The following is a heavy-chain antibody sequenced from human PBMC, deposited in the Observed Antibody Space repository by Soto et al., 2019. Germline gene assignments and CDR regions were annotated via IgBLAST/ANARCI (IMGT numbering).Heavy chain of an antibody. D-gene: IGHD5-18*01. CDR1: GGSISSGDYY. J-gene: IGHJ4*02. V-gene: IGHV4-30-4*01. CDR2: IYYSWST. CDR3: ASNSYGYTFYDY. Sequence: QVQLQESGPGLVKPSQTLSLTCTVSGGSISSGDYYWSWIRQPPGKGLEWIGYIYYSWSTYYNPSLKSRATISVDTSKNLFSMKLSSVTAADTAVYYCASNSYGYTFYDYSGQGTLVTVSS.